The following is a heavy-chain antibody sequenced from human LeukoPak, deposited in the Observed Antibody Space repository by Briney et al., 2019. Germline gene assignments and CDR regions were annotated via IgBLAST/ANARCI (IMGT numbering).Heavy chain of an antibody. CDR2: ISPGDSDT. J-gene: IGHJ3*02. V-gene: IGHV5-51*01. CDR3: ARGVVVVAAISAFDI. D-gene: IGHD2-15*01. Sequence: GEVLNISCKGSGYSFTSYWIGWVRQLAGEGLGWMGIISPGDSDTRYSPSFQGQVTISADKSISTAYLQWSSLKASDTAMYYCARGVVVVAAISAFDIWGQGTMVTVSS. CDR1: GYSFTSYW.